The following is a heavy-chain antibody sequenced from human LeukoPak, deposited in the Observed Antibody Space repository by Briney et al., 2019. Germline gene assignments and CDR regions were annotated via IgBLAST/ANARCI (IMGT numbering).Heavy chain of an antibody. CDR3: ARERVVTLEDAFDI. D-gene: IGHD4-23*01. V-gene: IGHV3-21*05. Sequence: PGGSLRLSCAASGFTFSSYSMNWVRQAPGKGLEWVSYISSSSSYIYYADSVKGRFTISRDNAKNSLYLQMNSLRAEDTAVYYCARERVVTLEDAFDIWGQGTMVTVSS. CDR1: GFTFSSYS. J-gene: IGHJ3*02. CDR2: ISSSSSYI.